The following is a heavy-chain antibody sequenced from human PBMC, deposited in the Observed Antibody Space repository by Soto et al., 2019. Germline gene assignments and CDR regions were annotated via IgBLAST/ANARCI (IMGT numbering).Heavy chain of an antibody. CDR2: IIPIFGTA. J-gene: IGHJ4*02. CDR3: ARSAAALRDSMYVDY. Sequence: QVQLVQSGAEVKKPGSSVKVSCKSSGGTFSSYAISWVRQAPGQGLEWMGGIIPIFGTANYAQKFQGRVTITADESTSTAYMELSSLRSEDTAVYYCARSAAALRDSMYVDYWGQGTLVTVSS. CDR1: GGTFSSYA. V-gene: IGHV1-69*12. D-gene: IGHD6-13*01.